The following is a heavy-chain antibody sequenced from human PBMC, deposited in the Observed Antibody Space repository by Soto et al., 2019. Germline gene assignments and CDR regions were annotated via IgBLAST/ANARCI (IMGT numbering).Heavy chain of an antibody. Sequence: QVPLVQSGAEVKKPGSSVKVSCKASGGTFSSYAISWVRQAPGQGLEWMGGIIPIFGTANYAQKFQGRVTITADESTSTAYMELSSLRSEDTAVYYCASESLNYYDSRAPGAFDIWGQGTMVTVSS. V-gene: IGHV1-69*01. D-gene: IGHD3-22*01. J-gene: IGHJ3*02. CDR1: GGTFSSYA. CDR2: IIPIFGTA. CDR3: ASESLNYYDSRAPGAFDI.